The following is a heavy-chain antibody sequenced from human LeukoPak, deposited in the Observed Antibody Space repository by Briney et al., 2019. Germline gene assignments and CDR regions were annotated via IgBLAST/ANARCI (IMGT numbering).Heavy chain of an antibody. J-gene: IGHJ4*02. CDR2: ISGSGDRT. CDR1: RFTFSNYA. D-gene: IGHD1-1*01. Sequence: PGGSLRLSCAASRFTFSNYAMSWVRQAPGKGLEWVSAISGSGDRTYYADSVKGRFTISRDNPKNTVYLQVNSLRAEDTAVYYCARDPYGTGAFDYWGQGTQVTVSS. V-gene: IGHV3-23*01. CDR3: ARDPYGTGAFDY.